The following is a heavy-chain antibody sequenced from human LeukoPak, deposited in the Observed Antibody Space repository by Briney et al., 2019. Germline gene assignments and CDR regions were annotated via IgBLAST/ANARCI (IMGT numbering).Heavy chain of an antibody. CDR2: IYSGGST. V-gene: IGHV3-53*01. J-gene: IGHJ6*03. D-gene: IGHD3-10*01. CDR3: ARAPQLLWSGPLDFFYMDV. Sequence: AGSLRLSCAASGFTVSSNYMSWVRQAPGKGLEWVSVIYSGGSTYYADSVKGRFTISRDNAENSLYLQLNGLRAEDTAVYYCARAPQLLWSGPLDFFYMDVWGKGTTVTVSS. CDR1: GFTVSSNY.